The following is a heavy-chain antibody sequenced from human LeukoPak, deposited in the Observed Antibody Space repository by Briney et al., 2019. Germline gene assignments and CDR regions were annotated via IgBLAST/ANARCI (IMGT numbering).Heavy chain of an antibody. CDR3: AKDRYYYDSSGYNDY. CDR2: ISWNSGSI. Sequence: SGGSLRLSCAASGFTFEDYAMHGVRQAPGEGVEWVSGISWNSGSIGYADSVKGGFTISRDNAKNSLYMQMNSLRAEATALYYCAKDRYYYDSSGYNDYWGQGPLVTVSS. CDR1: GFTFEDYA. D-gene: IGHD3-22*01. J-gene: IGHJ4*02. V-gene: IGHV3-9*01.